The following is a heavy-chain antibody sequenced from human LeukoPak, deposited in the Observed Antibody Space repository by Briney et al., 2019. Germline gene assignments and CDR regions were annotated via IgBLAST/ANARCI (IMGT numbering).Heavy chain of an antibody. CDR3: AKGYRNYYDSSGYLGSFDY. D-gene: IGHD3-22*01. CDR2: MNPNSGNT. J-gene: IGHJ4*02. Sequence: ASVKVSWKASGYTFTSYDINWVRQATGQGLEWMGWMNPNSGNTGYAQKFQGRVTMTRNTSISTAYMELSSLRSEDTAVYYCAKGYRNYYDSSGYLGSFDYWGQGTLVTVSS. CDR1: GYTFTSYD. V-gene: IGHV1-8*01.